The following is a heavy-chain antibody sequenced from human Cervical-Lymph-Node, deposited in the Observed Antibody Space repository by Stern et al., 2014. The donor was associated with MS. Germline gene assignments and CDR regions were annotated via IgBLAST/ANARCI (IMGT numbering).Heavy chain of an antibody. CDR1: GFTFGSFG. CDR3: AKGGSRYCTGGSCYSYVD. D-gene: IGHD2-15*01. V-gene: IGHV3-30*18. J-gene: IGHJ4*02. Sequence: VQLVESGGGVVQPGRSLSLSCAASGFTFGSFGLHSVRQAPGRGVQWVAFISYDGSNKYFADSMKGRFTISRDNAKNTLYLQINSPLADDTAVYYCAKGGSRYCTGGSCYSYVDWGQGTLVTVSS. CDR2: ISYDGSNK.